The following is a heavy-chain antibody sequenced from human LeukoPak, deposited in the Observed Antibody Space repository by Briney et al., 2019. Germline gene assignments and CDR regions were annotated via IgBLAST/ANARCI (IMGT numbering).Heavy chain of an antibody. D-gene: IGHD6-6*01. CDR2: ISYDGSNK. CDR3: VRHFDY. Sequence: PGGSLRLSCAASGFTFSSYGMHWVRQAPGKGLEWVAVISYDGSNKYYADSVKGRFTISRDNSKNTLYLQMNSLRAEDTAVYYAVRHFDYWGQGTLVTVSS. V-gene: IGHV3-30*03. J-gene: IGHJ4*02. CDR1: GFTFSSYG.